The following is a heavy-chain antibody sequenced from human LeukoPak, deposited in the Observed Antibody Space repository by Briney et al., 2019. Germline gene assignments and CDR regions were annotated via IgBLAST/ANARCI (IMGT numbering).Heavy chain of an antibody. V-gene: IGHV1-46*01. J-gene: IGHJ4*02. CDR1: GHTFTSYY. CDR3: ARDSTKEYTSMAVYLDY. CDR2: INPSGGST. Sequence: ASVKVSCKASGHTFTSYYMHWVRQAPGQGLEWMGIINPSGGSTSYAQKFQGRVTMTRDTSTSTVYMELSSLRSEDTAVYYCARDSTKEYTSMAVYLDYWGQGTLVTVSS. D-gene: IGHD2/OR15-2a*01.